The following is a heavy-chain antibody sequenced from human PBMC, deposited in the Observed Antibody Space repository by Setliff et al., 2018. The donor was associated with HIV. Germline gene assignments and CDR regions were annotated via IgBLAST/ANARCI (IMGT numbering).Heavy chain of an antibody. V-gene: IGHV3-9*03. D-gene: IGHD3-10*01. CDR1: GFTFDDYA. J-gene: IGHJ4*02. CDR3: AKDRGSMVRGGALLN. Sequence: SLRLSCAASGFTFDDYAMHWVRQIPGKGLEWVSGITWNGAKIDYAVSVKGRFIISRDNARNSLYLQMNSLGAEDMALYYCAKDRGSMVRGGALLNWGQGTLVTVSS. CDR2: ITWNGAKI.